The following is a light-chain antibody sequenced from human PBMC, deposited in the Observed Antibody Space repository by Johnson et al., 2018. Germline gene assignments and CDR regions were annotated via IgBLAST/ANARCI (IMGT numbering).Light chain of an antibody. J-gene: IGLJ1*01. CDR3: GTWDGSLSAGNV. V-gene: IGLV1-51*02. CDR1: SSNIGNNY. Sequence: QSVLTQPPSVSASPGQKVTISCSGTSSNIGNNYVSWYQQLPGTAPKLLIYEHNKRPSWIPDRFSGYKSGTSTTLGITGLQTGDEADYDCGTWDGSLSAGNVVGTGTKVTV. CDR2: EHN.